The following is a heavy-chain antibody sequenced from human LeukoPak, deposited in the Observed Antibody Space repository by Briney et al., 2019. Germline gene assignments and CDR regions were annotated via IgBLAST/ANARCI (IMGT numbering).Heavy chain of an antibody. Sequence: SETLSLTCTVSAGSISNSLYYWGWIRQPSGKGLEWIGSIYYSGSTYYNPSLKSRVTISVDTSKNQFSLRLSSVTAADTAVYYCARHGFGELYGPFDYWGQGTLVTVSS. CDR3: ARHGFGELYGPFDY. V-gene: IGHV4-39*01. J-gene: IGHJ4*02. CDR2: IYYSGST. D-gene: IGHD3-10*01. CDR1: AGSISNSLYY.